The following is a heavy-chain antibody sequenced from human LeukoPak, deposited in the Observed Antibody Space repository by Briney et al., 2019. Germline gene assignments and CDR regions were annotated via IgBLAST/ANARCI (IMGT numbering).Heavy chain of an antibody. J-gene: IGHJ6*02. Sequence: ASVKVSCKASGYTFTSYGISWVRQAPGQGLEWMGWISAYNGNTNYAQKLQGRVTMTTDTSTSIAYMELRSLRSDDTAVYYCAREALSWQLVPYYYYGMDVWGQGTTVTVSS. V-gene: IGHV1-18*01. CDR1: GYTFTSYG. D-gene: IGHD6-13*01. CDR2: ISAYNGNT. CDR3: AREALSWQLVPYYYYGMDV.